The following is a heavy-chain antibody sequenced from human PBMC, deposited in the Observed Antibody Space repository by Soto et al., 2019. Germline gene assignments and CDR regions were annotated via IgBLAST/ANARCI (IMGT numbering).Heavy chain of an antibody. V-gene: IGHV1-69*13. D-gene: IGHD3-3*02. J-gene: IGHJ5*02. CDR3: ARGLNSINWFDP. CDR2: IIPIFGTA. Sequence: GASVKVSCKASGGTFSSYAISCVRQAPGQGLEWMGGIIPIFGTANYAQKFQGRVTITADESTSTAYMELSSLRSEDTAVYYCARGLNSINWFDPWGQGTLVTVSS. CDR1: GGTFSSYA.